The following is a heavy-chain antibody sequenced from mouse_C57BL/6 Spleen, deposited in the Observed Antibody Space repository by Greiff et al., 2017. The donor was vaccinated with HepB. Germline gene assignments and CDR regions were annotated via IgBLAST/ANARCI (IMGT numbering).Heavy chain of an antibody. V-gene: IGHV3-6*01. CDR1: GYSITSGYY. CDR2: ISYDGSN. D-gene: IGHD3-2*02. J-gene: IGHJ4*01. Sequence: EVKLVESGPGLVKPSQSLSLTCSVTGYSITSGYYWNWIRQFPGNKLEWMGYISYDGSNNYNPSLKNRISITRDTSKNQFFLKLNSVTTEDTATYYCAREVDSSGYNYAMDYWGQGTSVTVSS. CDR3: AREVDSSGYNYAMDY.